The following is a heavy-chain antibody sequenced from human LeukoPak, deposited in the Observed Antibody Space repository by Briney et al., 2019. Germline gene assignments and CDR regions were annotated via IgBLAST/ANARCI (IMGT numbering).Heavy chain of an antibody. J-gene: IGHJ4*02. V-gene: IGHV3-30*02. D-gene: IGHD4-11*01. CDR2: IRGDENNE. CDR1: GFTFSSYG. CDR3: AKGAYDHSNYCDY. Sequence: GGSLRLSCAASGFTFSSYGMHWVRQAPGKGLEWVTFIRGDENNEYYADSVKGRFTISRDNSKNTLYLQMNSLRPEDTAVYYCAKGAYDHSNYCDYWGQGTLVTVSS.